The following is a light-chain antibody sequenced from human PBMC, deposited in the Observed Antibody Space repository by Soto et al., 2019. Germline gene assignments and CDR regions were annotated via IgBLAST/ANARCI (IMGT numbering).Light chain of an antibody. V-gene: IGLV2-14*03. Sequence: QSALTQPASVSGSPGQSITISCTGTSGDVGGYDYVSWYQHHPGSAPKLMIYDVSNRPSGVSDRFSGSKSGNTASLTISGLQAEDEADYYCSSSTDTSTRVFGGGTQLTVL. CDR3: SSSTDTSTRV. CDR2: DVS. J-gene: IGLJ2*01. CDR1: SGDVGGYDY.